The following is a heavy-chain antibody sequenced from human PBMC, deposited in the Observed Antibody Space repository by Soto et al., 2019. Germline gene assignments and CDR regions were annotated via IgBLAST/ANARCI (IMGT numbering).Heavy chain of an antibody. CDR3: ARGGYSSGWYQVATPLGYYYYGMDV. Sequence: APVKVSCKASGYTFTSYDINWVRQATGQGLEWMGWMNPNSGNTGYAQKFQGRVTMTRNTSISTAYMELSSLRSEDTAVYYCARGGYSSGWYQVATPLGYYYYGMDVWGQGTTVTVSS. V-gene: IGHV1-8*01. CDR1: GYTFTSYD. J-gene: IGHJ6*02. D-gene: IGHD6-19*01. CDR2: MNPNSGNT.